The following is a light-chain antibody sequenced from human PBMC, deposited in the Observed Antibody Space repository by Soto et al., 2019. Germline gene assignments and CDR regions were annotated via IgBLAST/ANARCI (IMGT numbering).Light chain of an antibody. V-gene: IGKV3-11*01. CDR3: HHRSRWPYT. CDR1: QSVANY. Sequence: DIVLTQSPGTLSLSPGERATLSCRASQSVANYLLWFQQKPGQAPRLLIYDASNRAPGIPARFSGSGSGTDFPLTIRSREPEDFAVYCCHHRSRWPYTFGQGTKLEI. CDR2: DAS. J-gene: IGKJ2*01.